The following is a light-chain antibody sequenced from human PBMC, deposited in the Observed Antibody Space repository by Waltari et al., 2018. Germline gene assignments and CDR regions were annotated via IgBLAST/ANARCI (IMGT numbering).Light chain of an antibody. V-gene: IGKV3-11*01. CDR2: HTS. CDR3: QQRKNWPPIT. J-gene: IGKJ5*01. CDR1: QGVSNY. Sequence: EIVLTQPPATLSLSPGERATLSCRASQGVSNYLAWYQQKPGQAPTLLIYHTSNRAPGIPARFSGSESGTDFTLTISSLEPEDFAVYYCQQRKNWPPITFGQGTRLDIK.